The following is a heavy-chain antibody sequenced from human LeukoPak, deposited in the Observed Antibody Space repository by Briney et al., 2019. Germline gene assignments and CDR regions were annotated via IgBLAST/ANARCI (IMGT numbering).Heavy chain of an antibody. D-gene: IGHD3-10*01. CDR3: ARDLYPITMVRGVIIGCDY. CDR2: IWYDGSNK. Sequence: GGSLRLSCAASGFTFSSYGMHWVRQAPGKGLEWVAVIWYDGSNKYYADSVKGRFTISRDSSKNTLYLQMNSLRAEDTAVYYCARDLYPITMVRGVIIGCDYWGQGTLVTVSS. CDR1: GFTFSSYG. J-gene: IGHJ4*02. V-gene: IGHV3-33*01.